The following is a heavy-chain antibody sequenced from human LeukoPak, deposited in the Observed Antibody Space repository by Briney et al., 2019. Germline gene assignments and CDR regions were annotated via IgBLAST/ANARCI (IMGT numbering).Heavy chain of an antibody. Sequence: SETLSLTCTVSGGSISSSSYYWGWIRQPPGKGLEWIGNIYYSGSTYYNPSLKSRVTISVDTSKNQFSLKLSSVTAADTAVYYCARIRAYSGYLNWFDPWGQGTLVTVSS. D-gene: IGHD5-12*01. CDR3: ARIRAYSGYLNWFDP. CDR1: GGSISSSSYY. J-gene: IGHJ5*02. CDR2: IYYSGST. V-gene: IGHV4-39*01.